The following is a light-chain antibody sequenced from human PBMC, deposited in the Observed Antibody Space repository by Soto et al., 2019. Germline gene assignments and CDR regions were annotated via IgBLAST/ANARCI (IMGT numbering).Light chain of an antibody. Sequence: VMRKSPATLSVAQGKRVTLSCRASQGVSRKLAWYQHKSGQAPRLLISGASARATGIPARFSGRGFGTEFTLTISSLQSEDFALYYCQQYSKWLPFTFAPGTKVDIK. CDR2: GAS. V-gene: IGKV3-15*01. CDR1: QGVSRK. J-gene: IGKJ3*01. CDR3: QQYSKWLPFT.